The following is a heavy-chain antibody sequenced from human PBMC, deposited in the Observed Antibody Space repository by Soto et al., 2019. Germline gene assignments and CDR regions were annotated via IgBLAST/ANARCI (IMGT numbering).Heavy chain of an antibody. Sequence: ESGGGLVKPGGSLRLSCAASGFTFSSYSMNWVRQAPGKGLEWVSSISSSSSYIYYADSVKGRFTISRDNAKNSLYLQMNSLRAEDTAVYYCARDGGEERGYFDYWGQGTLVTVSS. CDR1: GFTFSSYS. CDR3: ARDGGEERGYFDY. J-gene: IGHJ4*02. CDR2: ISSSSSYI. D-gene: IGHD3-16*01. V-gene: IGHV3-21*01.